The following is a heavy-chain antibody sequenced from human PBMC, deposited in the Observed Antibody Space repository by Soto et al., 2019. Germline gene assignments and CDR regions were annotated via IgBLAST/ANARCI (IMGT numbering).Heavy chain of an antibody. Sequence: PGGSLRLSCAASGFTFSSYAMTWVRQAPGKGLEWVSVISGSVSSTYYADSVKGRFTISRDNSKNTLYLQMNSLRAEDTAVYYCAKVTIRFLEWLPNDYCGQGALVTVSS. D-gene: IGHD3-3*01. CDR1: GFTFSSYA. J-gene: IGHJ4*02. CDR2: ISGSVSST. V-gene: IGHV3-23*01. CDR3: AKVTIRFLEWLPNDY.